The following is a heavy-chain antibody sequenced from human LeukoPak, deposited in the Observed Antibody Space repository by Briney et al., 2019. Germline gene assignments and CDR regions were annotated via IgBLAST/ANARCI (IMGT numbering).Heavy chain of an antibody. V-gene: IGHV1-2*06. Sequence: GASVKVSCKASGYTFTGYYMHWVRQAPGQGLEWMGRINPNSGGTNYAQKFQGRVTMTRDTSISTAYMKLSRLRSDDTAVYYCARVPETLYYGSGSYYYNWGQGTLVTVSS. CDR1: GYTFTGYY. CDR3: ARVPETLYYGSGSYYYN. CDR2: INPNSGGT. J-gene: IGHJ4*02. D-gene: IGHD3-10*01.